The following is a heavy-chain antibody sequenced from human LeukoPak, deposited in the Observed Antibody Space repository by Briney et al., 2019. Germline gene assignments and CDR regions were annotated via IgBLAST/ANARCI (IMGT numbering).Heavy chain of an antibody. CDR2: ISSGVTTE. D-gene: IGHD1-20*01. CDR3: ARFNLGWLDP. CDR1: GFPFKSYA. V-gene: IGHV3-48*01. J-gene: IGHJ5*02. Sequence: GGSLRLSCAASGFPFKSYAMNWARQAPGKGLEWISYISSGVTTEYYADSVKGRFTISRDDAKNSLYLQMDSLRAEDTAVYYCARFNLGWLDPWGQGALVTVSS.